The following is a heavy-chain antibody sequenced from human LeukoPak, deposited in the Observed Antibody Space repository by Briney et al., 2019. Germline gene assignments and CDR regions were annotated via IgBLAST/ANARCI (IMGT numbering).Heavy chain of an antibody. CDR1: GDSVSTNSGA. D-gene: IGHD1-26*01. V-gene: IGHV6-1*01. J-gene: IGHJ4*02. CDR3: ARAPSGSFVDY. CDR2: TYYRSKWSA. Sequence: SQTLSLTCAISGDSVSTNSGAWDWLRQSPSRGLKWLGRTYYRSKWSADYAVSVESRMTINADTSKNQFSLQLNSVTPEDTAVYYRARAPSGSFVDYWGQGTLVSVSS.